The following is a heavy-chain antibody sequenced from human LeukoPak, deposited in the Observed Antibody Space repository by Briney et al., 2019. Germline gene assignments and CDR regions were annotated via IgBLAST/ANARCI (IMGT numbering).Heavy chain of an antibody. CDR3: ARDLIGGKFDY. Sequence: PGGSLRLSCAASGFTVSSNYMSWVRQAPGKELEWVSVIYSGGSTYYADSVKGRFTISRDNSKNTVYLQMKSLRAEDTAVYYCARDLIGGKFDYWGQGTLVTVSS. V-gene: IGHV3-53*01. CDR2: IYSGGST. CDR1: GFTVSSNY. D-gene: IGHD4-23*01. J-gene: IGHJ4*02.